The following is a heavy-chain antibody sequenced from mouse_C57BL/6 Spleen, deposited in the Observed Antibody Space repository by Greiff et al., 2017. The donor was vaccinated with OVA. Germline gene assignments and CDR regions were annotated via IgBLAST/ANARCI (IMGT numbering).Heavy chain of an antibody. CDR3: AKAIVTTPLVH. V-gene: IGHV1-55*01. CDR1: GYTFTSYW. D-gene: IGHD2-13*01. Sequence: QVQLQQPGAELVKPGASVKMSCKASGYTFTSYWITWVKQRPGQGLEWIGDIYPGSGSTNYNEKFKSKATLTVDTSSSTAYMQLSSLTSQDAVVYYCAKAIVTTPLVHWGQGTLVTVSA. CDR2: IYPGSGST. J-gene: IGHJ3*01.